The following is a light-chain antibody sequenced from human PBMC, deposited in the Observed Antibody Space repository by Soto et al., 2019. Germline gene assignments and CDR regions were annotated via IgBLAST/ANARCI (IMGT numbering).Light chain of an antibody. J-gene: IGKJ4*01. CDR1: QSLLQSNGYNY. CDR2: LAS. V-gene: IGKV2-28*01. CDR3: MQALQTPRT. Sequence: DIVLTQSPLPLPVTPGEPASISCRASQSLLQSNGYNYLAWFLQKPGQSPQLLIYLASTRASGVPDRFSGSGSGTDFTLKISRVEAEDAGVYYCMQALQTPRTFGGGTKVEI.